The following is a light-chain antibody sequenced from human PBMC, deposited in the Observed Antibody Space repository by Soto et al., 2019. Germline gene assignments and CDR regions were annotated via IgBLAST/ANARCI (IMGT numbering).Light chain of an antibody. CDR2: GAS. CDR1: QSVLYNSNNKNH. Sequence: DFVMTQAPDSLAVSLGERATINCKSSQSVLYNSNNKNHLGWFQQKPGHPPKLLIYGASFRPSGVPDRFSGSGSGTDFPITISSLQDEDVAVYYCQQYYSIPFTFGQGTKLEI. J-gene: IGKJ2*01. V-gene: IGKV4-1*01. CDR3: QQYYSIPFT.